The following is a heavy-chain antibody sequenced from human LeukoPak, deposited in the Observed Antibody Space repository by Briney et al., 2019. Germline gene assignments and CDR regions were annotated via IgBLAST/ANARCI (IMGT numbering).Heavy chain of an antibody. CDR3: ARSPHILTGENFDY. D-gene: IGHD3-9*01. CDR1: GYTFTSYG. V-gene: IGHV1-2*02. J-gene: IGHJ4*02. Sequence: ASVKVSRKASGYTFTSYGISWVRQAPGQGLEWMGWINLKSGGTNYAGKFQGRVTMTRDTTTSTAYMDLSRLRSVDTAVYYCARSPHILTGENFDYWGQGTLVTVSS. CDR2: INLKSGGT.